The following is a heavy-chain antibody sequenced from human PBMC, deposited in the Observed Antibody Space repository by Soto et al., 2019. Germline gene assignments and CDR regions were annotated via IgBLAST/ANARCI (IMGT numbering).Heavy chain of an antibody. D-gene: IGHD6-19*01. Sequence: SETLSLTCTVSGGSFSNYCWSWIRQSPGKGLEWIGYIYYSGSTNYNPSLKSRVTISLDTSKNQLSLKLSPVTAADTAVYYCARGAAVAGRFDYWGQGALVTVSS. CDR2: IYYSGST. CDR1: GGSFSNYC. J-gene: IGHJ4*02. CDR3: ARGAAVAGRFDY. V-gene: IGHV4-59*01.